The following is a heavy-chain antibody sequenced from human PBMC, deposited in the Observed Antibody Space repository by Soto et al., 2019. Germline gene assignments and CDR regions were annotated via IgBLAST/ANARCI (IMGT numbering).Heavy chain of an antibody. CDR3: VRESTPPFCDS. CDR1: GFTVNIYG. Sequence: PGGSLRLSCVGSGFTVNIYGVHWVRQAPGKGLEWVAHIWYDGVRQIYEVSVRGRFIISRDSSTNTIYLQMNSLRVEDTANDFCVRESTPPFCDSWGQGTPGTVST. J-gene: IGHJ4*02. D-gene: IGHD2-15*01. CDR2: IWYDGVRQ. V-gene: IGHV3-33*01.